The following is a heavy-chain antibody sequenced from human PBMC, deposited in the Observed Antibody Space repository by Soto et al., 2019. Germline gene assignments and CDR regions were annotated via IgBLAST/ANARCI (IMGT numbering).Heavy chain of an antibody. CDR3: ARLGGFYQSLDS. V-gene: IGHV1-46*01. CDR1: GYTFTSYY. CDR2: INPSGGST. J-gene: IGHJ5*01. Sequence: ASVKVSCKASGYTFTSYYMHWVRQAPGQGLEWMGIINPSGGSTSYAQKFQGRVTMTRDTSTSTVYMELSSLSAADTAVYYCARLGGFYQSLDSWGQGTLVTVSS. D-gene: IGHD3-22*01.